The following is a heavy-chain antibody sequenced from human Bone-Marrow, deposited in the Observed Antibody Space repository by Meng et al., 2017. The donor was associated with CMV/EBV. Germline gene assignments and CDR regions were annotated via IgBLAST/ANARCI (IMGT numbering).Heavy chain of an antibody. CDR1: GFLFSTGVVG. Sequence: QIHLQEVGPATGKPTQPLTPTCTSSGFLFSTGVVGVGWIRPPPGKALEWLALIYWDDYKRYSPSLKSRLTITKDTSKNQVVLTMTNMDPVDTATYYCAHITPRPGWIAYWGQGTLVTVSS. D-gene: IGHD6-6*01. CDR2: IYWDDYK. CDR3: AHITPRPGWIAY. V-gene: IGHV2-5*02. J-gene: IGHJ4*02.